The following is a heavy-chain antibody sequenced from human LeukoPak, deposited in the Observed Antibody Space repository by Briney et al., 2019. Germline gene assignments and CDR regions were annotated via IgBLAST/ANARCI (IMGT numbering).Heavy chain of an antibody. V-gene: IGHV3-23*01. CDR2: ITGSGDAT. Sequence: GGSLRLSCAASGFIFSSNAMSWIRQAPGRGLEWVSAITGSGDATFYADSVKGRFTISRDNSKNTLYLQLNSLRVEDTAVYYCAREDAFDIWGQGTMVTVSS. CDR3: AREDAFDI. J-gene: IGHJ3*02. CDR1: GFIFSSNA.